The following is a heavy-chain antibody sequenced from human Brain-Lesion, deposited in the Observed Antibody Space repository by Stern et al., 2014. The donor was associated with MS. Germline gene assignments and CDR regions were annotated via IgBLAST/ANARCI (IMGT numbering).Heavy chain of an antibody. V-gene: IGHV4-4*02. CDR3: ARDPRRGGLSGYYHGMDV. Sequence: QVQLQESGPGLVKPSGTLSLTCAVSGASISNTQWWTWVRQSPGKGLEWIGEIYQSGSATYNPSLRSRGTISVDRSKNSFSLKLNSVTAADTAVYYCARDPRRGGLSGYYHGMDVWGQGTTVTVSS. CDR1: GASISNTQW. D-gene: IGHD3-10*01. CDR2: IYQSGSA. J-gene: IGHJ6*02.